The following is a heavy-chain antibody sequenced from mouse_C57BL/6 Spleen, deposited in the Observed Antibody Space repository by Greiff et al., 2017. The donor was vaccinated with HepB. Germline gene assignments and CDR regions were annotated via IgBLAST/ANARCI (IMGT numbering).Heavy chain of an antibody. CDR3: ARYGDYDPYYFDY. CDR2: IRNKANGYTT. D-gene: IGHD2-4*01. V-gene: IGHV7-3*01. Sequence: EVQLVESGGGLVQPGGSLSLSCAASGFTFTDYYMSWVRQPPGKALEWLGFIRNKANGYTTEYSASVKGRFTISRDNSQSILYLQMNALRAEDSATYYCARYGDYDPYYFDYWGQGTTLTVSS. CDR1: GFTFTDYY. J-gene: IGHJ2*01.